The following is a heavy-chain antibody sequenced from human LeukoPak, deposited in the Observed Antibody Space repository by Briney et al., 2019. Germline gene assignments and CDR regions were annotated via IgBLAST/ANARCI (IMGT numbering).Heavy chain of an antibody. J-gene: IGHJ4*02. CDR2: ISGSGDTM. CDR1: GFTFSDHY. CDR3: AQPDF. V-gene: IGHV3-11*04. Sequence: PGXSLRLSCAASGFTFSDHYMTWIRQAPGKGLEWISFISGSGDTMFYADSVKGRFAISRDNAKNSVFLQMSSLRAEDTAMYYCAQPDFWGQGTLVTVSS.